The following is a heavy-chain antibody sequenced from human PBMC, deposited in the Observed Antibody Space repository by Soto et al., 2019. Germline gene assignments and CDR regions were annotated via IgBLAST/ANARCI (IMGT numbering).Heavy chain of an antibody. CDR3: ARDERNYNYGTSGRYHAGRADY. V-gene: IGHV1-3*01. CDR1: GYTFTSYA. J-gene: IGHJ4*02. Sequence: QVQLVQSGAEVKKPGASVKVSCKASGYTFTSYAMHWVRQAPGQRLEWMGWINAGNGNTKYSQKFQGRVTITRDTSESTTYMELSSLITADTAENYCARDERNYNYGTSGRYHAGRADYRGQGTLVTVSS. CDR2: INAGNGNT. D-gene: IGHD3-22*01.